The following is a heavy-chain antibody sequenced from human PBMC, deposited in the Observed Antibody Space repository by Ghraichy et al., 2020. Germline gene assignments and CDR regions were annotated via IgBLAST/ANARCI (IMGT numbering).Heavy chain of an antibody. Sequence: GGSLRLSCAASGFAFGAYWMTWVRQAPGKGLEWVANINQDGSEKYYVDSVKDRFTISRDNAKNSLYLQMNSLRAEDTAVYYCAKHCSGSRCTRSFDYWGQGTPVTVST. D-gene: IGHD2-15*01. CDR3: AKHCSGSRCTRSFDY. CDR2: INQDGSEK. J-gene: IGHJ4*02. CDR1: GFAFGAYW. V-gene: IGHV3-7*01.